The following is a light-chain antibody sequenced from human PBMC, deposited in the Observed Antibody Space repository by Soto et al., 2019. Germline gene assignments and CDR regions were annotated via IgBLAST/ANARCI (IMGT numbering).Light chain of an antibody. CDR1: QSVSSSY. CDR2: GAS. CDR3: QQHGSSHFT. J-gene: IGKJ4*01. Sequence: EIVLTQSPGTLSLSPGERATLSCRASQSVSSSYLAWYQQKPGQAPRLLIYGASSKATGIPDRFSGSGSGTDFTRTISRLEPEDFAVYYCQQHGSSHFTFGGGTKVEIK. V-gene: IGKV3-20*01.